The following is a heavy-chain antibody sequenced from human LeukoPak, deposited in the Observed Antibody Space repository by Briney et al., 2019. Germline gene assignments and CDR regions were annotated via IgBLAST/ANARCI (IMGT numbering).Heavy chain of an antibody. D-gene: IGHD1-1*01. CDR2: IGTAGDT. J-gene: IGHJ6*02. Sequence: PGGSLRLSCAASGFTFSAYDMHWVRQTTGKGLEWVSSIGTAGDTYYPGCVKGRFTISRDNNKKSLYLQMNSLRAGDTAVYYCARTGKEYQYHGMDVWGQGTTVTVSS. CDR3: ARTGKEYQYHGMDV. V-gene: IGHV3-13*01. CDR1: GFTFSAYD.